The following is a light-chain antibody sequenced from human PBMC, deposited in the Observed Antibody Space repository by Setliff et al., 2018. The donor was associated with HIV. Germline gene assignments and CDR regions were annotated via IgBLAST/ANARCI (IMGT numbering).Light chain of an antibody. CDR2: EVR. J-gene: IGLJ1*01. CDR1: SSDVGGYNY. CDR3: SSYAITNTLP. Sequence: QSVLTQPASVSGSPGQSITISCTGTSSDVGGYNYVSWYQQHPGKAPKLIIYEVRNRHSGVSNRFSGTKSGNTASLTISGLQAEGEGDYYCSSYAITNTLPFGTGTKVTVL. V-gene: IGLV2-14*01.